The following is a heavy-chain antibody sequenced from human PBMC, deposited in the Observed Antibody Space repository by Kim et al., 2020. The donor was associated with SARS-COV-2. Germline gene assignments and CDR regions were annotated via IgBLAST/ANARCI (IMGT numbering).Heavy chain of an antibody. CDR1: GGSISSSSYY. V-gene: IGHV4-39*01. D-gene: IGHD6-13*01. J-gene: IGHJ3*02. CDR2: IYYSGST. Sequence: SETLSLTCTVSGGSISSSSYYWGWIRQPPGKGLEWIGSIYYSGSTYYNPSLKSRVTISVDTSKNQFSLKLSSVTAADTAVYYCARHQYSSSWYGDDAFDIWGQGTMVTVSS. CDR3: ARHQYSSSWYGDDAFDI.